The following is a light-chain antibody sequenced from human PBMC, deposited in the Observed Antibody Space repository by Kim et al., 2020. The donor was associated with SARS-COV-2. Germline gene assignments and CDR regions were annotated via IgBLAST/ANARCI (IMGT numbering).Light chain of an antibody. CDR3: QQYYSLPLT. J-gene: IGKJ4*01. Sequence: ATINCKSSQSVLYRSTNKNYLAWYQQKPGQPPKLLIYWASTRESGVPDRFSGSGSGTDFTLTISSLQAEDVAVYYCQQYYSLPLTFGGGTKVDIK. CDR1: QSVLYRSTNKNY. V-gene: IGKV4-1*01. CDR2: WAS.